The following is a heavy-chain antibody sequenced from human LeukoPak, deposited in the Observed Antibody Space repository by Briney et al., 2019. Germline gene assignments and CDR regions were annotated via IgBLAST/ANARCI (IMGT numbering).Heavy chain of an antibody. CDR3: AGRRTVVVLH. CDR2: INHSGST. D-gene: IGHD3-22*01. J-gene: IGHJ4*02. CDR1: GGSFSGYY. Sequence: SETLSLTCAVYGGSFSGYYCSWLRQPPGKGLEWIGEINHSGSTNYNPSLKSRVTISVDTSKNQFSLKLSSVTAADTAVYYCAGRRTVVVLHWGQGTLVTVSS. V-gene: IGHV4-34*01.